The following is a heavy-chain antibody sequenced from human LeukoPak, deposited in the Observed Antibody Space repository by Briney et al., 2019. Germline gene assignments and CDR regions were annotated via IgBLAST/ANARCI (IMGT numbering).Heavy chain of an antibody. CDR1: RCTFSDYA. CDR3: ARAMAYCGDDCYERGYYFDY. J-gene: IGHJ4*02. Sequence: PGASLRLSCAASRCTFSDYAVNWVSQAPRKGPEWLSSLGGSNIHTKSADFVKGRFTISRDNSKNMLYLQMNSLRAEDTAVYYCARAMAYCGDDCYERGYYFDYWGQGTLVTVSS. D-gene: IGHD2-21*02. CDR2: LGGSNIHT. V-gene: IGHV3-23*01.